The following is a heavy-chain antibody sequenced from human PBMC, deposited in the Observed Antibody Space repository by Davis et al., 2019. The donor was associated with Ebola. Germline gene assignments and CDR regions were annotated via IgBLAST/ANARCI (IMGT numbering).Heavy chain of an antibody. CDR1: GFTFSSYW. CDR3: AHSYGWY. Sequence: GESLKISCAASGFTFSSYWMSWVRQAPGKGLEWVAFIRYDGSNKYYADSVKGRFTISRDNSKNTLYLQMNSLRAEDTAVYYCAHSYGWYWGQGTLVTVSS. D-gene: IGHD5-18*01. V-gene: IGHV3-30*02. CDR2: IRYDGSNK. J-gene: IGHJ4*02.